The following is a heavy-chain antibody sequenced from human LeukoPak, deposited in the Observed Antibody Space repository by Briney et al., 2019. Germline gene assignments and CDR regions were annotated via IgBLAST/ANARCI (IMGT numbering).Heavy chain of an antibody. Sequence: GGSLRLSCVASGFTFSSYWMHWVRQAPGKGLVWVSRINSDGSSTSYADSVKGRFTISRDNAKNTLYLQMNSLRAEDTAVYYCARDAAGDYYYYYMDVWGKGTTVTVSS. CDR1: GFTFSSYW. J-gene: IGHJ6*03. V-gene: IGHV3-74*01. D-gene: IGHD6-25*01. CDR3: ARDAAGDYYYYYMDV. CDR2: INSDGSST.